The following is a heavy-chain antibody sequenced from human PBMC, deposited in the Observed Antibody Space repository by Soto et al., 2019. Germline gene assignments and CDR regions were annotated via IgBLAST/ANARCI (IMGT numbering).Heavy chain of an antibody. J-gene: IGHJ3*02. Sequence: PSETLSLTCTVSGGSISSYYWSWIRQPAGQGLERIGRMYTSGSTNYNPSLKSRVTMSVDTSKNQFSLKLSSVTAADTAVYYCARDLSRARYGPQDAFDIWGQGTMVTVSS. CDR3: ARDLSRARYGPQDAFDI. D-gene: IGHD4-17*01. V-gene: IGHV4-4*07. CDR1: GGSISSYY. CDR2: MYTSGST.